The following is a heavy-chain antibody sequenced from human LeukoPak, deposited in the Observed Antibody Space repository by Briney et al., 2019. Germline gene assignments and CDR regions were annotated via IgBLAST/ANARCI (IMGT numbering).Heavy chain of an antibody. CDR3: ARSFRSYAYYYYGMDV. Sequence: SVKVSCKASGGTFSSYAISWVRQAPGQGLEWMGGIIPIFGTANYAQKFQGRVTITADESTSTAYMELSSLRSEDTAVYYCARSFRSYAYYYYGMDVWGQGTTVTVSS. D-gene: IGHD1-26*01. CDR1: GGTFSSYA. CDR2: IIPIFGTA. V-gene: IGHV1-69*01. J-gene: IGHJ6*02.